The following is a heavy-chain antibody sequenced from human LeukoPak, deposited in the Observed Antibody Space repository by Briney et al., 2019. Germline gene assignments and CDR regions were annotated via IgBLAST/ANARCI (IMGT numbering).Heavy chain of an antibody. CDR1: GFYFIGYY. CDR3: ATDPGHSGMDY. CDR2: INLLSGGT. J-gene: IGHJ4*02. Sequence: GASVKVSCKTSGFYFIGYYMHWVRQAPGQGLDWMGWINLLSGGTKYAQKFQDRVTMTSDTSISTAYMDLSRLRSDDTAVYYCATDPGHSGMDYWGQGSLVTVSS. D-gene: IGHD3-10*01. V-gene: IGHV1-2*02.